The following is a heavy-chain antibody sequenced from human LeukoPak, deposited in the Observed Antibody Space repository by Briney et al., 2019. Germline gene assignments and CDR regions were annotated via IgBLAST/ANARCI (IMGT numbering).Heavy chain of an antibody. D-gene: IGHD3-22*01. J-gene: IGHJ4*02. Sequence: SETLSLTCTVSGGSISSSSYYWGWIRQPPGKGLEWIGSIYYSGSIYYNPSLKSRVTISVDTSKNQFSLKLSSVTAADTAVYYCARHEAITVIVTYWGQGTLVTVSS. V-gene: IGHV4-39*01. CDR1: GGSISSSSYY. CDR3: ARHEAITVIVTY. CDR2: IYYSGSI.